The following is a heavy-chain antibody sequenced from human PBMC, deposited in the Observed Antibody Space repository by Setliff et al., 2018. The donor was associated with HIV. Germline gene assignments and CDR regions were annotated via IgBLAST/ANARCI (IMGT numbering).Heavy chain of an antibody. J-gene: IGHJ3*01. CDR2: ISYNEYT. CDR3: ARDHNSGTLHAFDL. CDR1: GDPINSHY. Sequence: SLTCTVSGDPINSHYWSWIRQPPGEGLEWIGHISYNEYTNYNPSLKSRVTISLDTSKQHFSLDLYSVTAADTAVYYCARDHNSGTLHAFDLWGQGTKVTVSS. D-gene: IGHD1-26*01. V-gene: IGHV4-59*11.